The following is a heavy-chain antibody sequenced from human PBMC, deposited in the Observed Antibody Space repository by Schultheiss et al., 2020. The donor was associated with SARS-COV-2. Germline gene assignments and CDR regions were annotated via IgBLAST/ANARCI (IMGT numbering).Heavy chain of an antibody. CDR3: VKGSPPVLIRGVITEDFDY. V-gene: IGHV3-64D*06. Sequence: GGSLRLSCSASGFTFSSYAMHWVRQAPGKGLEYVSAISSNGGSTYYADSVKGRFTISRDNSKNTLYLQMSSLRAEDTAVYYCVKGSPPVLIRGVITEDFDYWGQGTLVTVSS. CDR1: GFTFSSYA. D-gene: IGHD3-10*01. CDR2: ISSNGGST. J-gene: IGHJ4*02.